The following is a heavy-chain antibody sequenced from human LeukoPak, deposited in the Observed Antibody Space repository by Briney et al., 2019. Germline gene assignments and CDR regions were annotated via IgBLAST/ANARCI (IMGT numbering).Heavy chain of an antibody. D-gene: IGHD3-22*01. J-gene: IGHJ4*02. CDR1: GFTVSSNY. CDR2: ISGSGSST. CDR3: AKDLRYYYDSSGYSTYDY. Sequence: PGGSLRLSCAASGFTVSSNYMSWVRQAPGKGLEWVSGISGSGSSTYYADSVKGRFTISRDNSKNTLYLQMNSLRAEDTAVYYCAKDLRYYYDSSGYSTYDYWGQGTLVTVSS. V-gene: IGHV3-23*01.